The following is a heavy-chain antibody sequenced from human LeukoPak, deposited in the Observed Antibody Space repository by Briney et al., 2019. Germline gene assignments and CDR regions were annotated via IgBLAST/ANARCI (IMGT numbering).Heavy chain of an antibody. CDR2: IYHSGST. V-gene: IGHV4-4*02. CDR3: ARGIDHSGYDSCGGLGASCFDI. J-gene: IGHJ3*02. CDR1: GCSMSRSNW. Sequence: SESLSLTCAVSGCSMSRSNWWCWVRQPPGRGLGWIGEIYHSGSTNYNPSLKSRVTISVDTSKNQFSLKLSSVTAADTAVYYCARGIDHSGYDSCGGLGASCFDIWGEGTMVTVSS. D-gene: IGHD5-12*01.